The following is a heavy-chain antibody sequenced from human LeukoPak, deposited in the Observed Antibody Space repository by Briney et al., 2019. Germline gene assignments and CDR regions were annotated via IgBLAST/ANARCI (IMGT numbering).Heavy chain of an antibody. D-gene: IGHD4-17*01. V-gene: IGHV4-30-4*01. CDR2: IYYSGTT. J-gene: IGHJ4*02. CDR1: GGSISSGNYY. Sequence: PSETLSLTCTVSGGSISSGNYYWSWIRQPPGKDLEWIGNIYYSGTTYYNPSLKGRVTLSVDTSKNQFSLKLSSVTAADTAVYYCARYGDYAFDYWGQGTLVTVSS. CDR3: ARYGDYAFDY.